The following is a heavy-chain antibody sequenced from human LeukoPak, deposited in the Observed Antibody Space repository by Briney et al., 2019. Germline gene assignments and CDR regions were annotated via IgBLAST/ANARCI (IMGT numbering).Heavy chain of an antibody. Sequence: SETLSLTCAVSGYSINSGYYWGWIRQPPGKGLAFFWSIYHSGTTYYNPSLKSRVTISVDTSNNQFSLKLSSVTAADTAVYYCARGGYSSGWYLFFGLWGRGTLVTVSS. D-gene: IGHD6-19*01. CDR1: GYSINSGYY. CDR3: ARGGYSSGWYLFFGL. V-gene: IGHV4-38-2*01. J-gene: IGHJ2*01. CDR2: IYHSGTT.